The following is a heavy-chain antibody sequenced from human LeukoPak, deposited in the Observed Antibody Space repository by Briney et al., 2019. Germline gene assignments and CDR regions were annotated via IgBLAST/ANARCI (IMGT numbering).Heavy chain of an antibody. D-gene: IGHD2-2*01. CDR1: GFTFRSYG. J-gene: IGHJ4*02. CDR3: AKAASASAAIDY. Sequence: PGGSLRLSCAVSGFTFRSYGMHWVRQGLGTGLEGVASIRYDGSNKYYADSVKGRFTISRDNSKNTLYLQMNSLRAEDTAVYYCAKAASASAAIDYWGQGTLVTVSS. V-gene: IGHV3-30*02. CDR2: IRYDGSNK.